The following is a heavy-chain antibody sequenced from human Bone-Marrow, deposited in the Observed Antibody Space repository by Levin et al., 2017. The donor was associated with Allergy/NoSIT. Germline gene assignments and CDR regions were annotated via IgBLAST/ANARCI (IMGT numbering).Heavy chain of an antibody. CDR1: GDSITNYY. V-gene: IGHV4-4*07. D-gene: IGHD4-23*01. Sequence: SSETLSLICTVSGDSITNYYWSWIRQPAGKGLEWIGRIYSSGRTDCSPSLKSRVTMSIDTSKNRPPLKETSVTAAATAVYYCARDDYGGNSGLWYFDLWGRGTLVTVSS. CDR2: IYSSGRT. J-gene: IGHJ2*01. CDR3: ARDDYGGNSGLWYFDL.